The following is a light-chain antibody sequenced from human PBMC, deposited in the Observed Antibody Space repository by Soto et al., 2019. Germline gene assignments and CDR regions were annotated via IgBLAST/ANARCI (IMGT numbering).Light chain of an antibody. J-gene: IGLJ1*01. V-gene: IGLV1-40*01. CDR2: GNS. CDR1: SSKIGAGYD. CDR3: QSYDSSLSGYV. Sequence: QSVLAQPPSVSGAPGQRLTISCTGSSSKIGAGYDVHWYQQLPGTAPKLLIYGNSNRPSGVPDRFSGSRSGTSASLAITGLQAEDEADYYCQSYDSSLSGYVFGTGTKVTVL.